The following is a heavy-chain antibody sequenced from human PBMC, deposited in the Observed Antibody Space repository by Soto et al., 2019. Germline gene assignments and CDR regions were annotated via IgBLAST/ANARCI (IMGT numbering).Heavy chain of an antibody. J-gene: IGHJ4*02. CDR1: GYTFTSYG. V-gene: IGHV1-18*01. D-gene: IGHD3-10*01. CDR2: ISAYNGNT. CDR3: ARTGFYYYGSGSPVAVDY. Sequence: QVQLVQSGAEVKKPGASVKVSCKASGYTFTSYGISWVRQAPGQGLEWMGWISAYNGNTNYAQKLTDRVTMTTDTSTSTAYMELRSLRSDDTAVYYWARTGFYYYGSGSPVAVDYWGQGTLVTVSS.